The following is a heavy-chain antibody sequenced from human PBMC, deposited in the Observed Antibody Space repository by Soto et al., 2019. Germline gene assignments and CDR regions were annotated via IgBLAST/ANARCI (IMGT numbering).Heavy chain of an antibody. D-gene: IGHD5-18*01. CDR1: GGSFSDYY. V-gene: IGHV4-34*02. Sequence: QVQLQQWGAGLLKPSETLSLTCAVYGGSFSDYYWSWIRQSPGKGLEWIGEINHTGSTNYNPSLKSRVTISVHTSKNQFSLKLNSVTAADTGVYYCASQALDTAIFDYWGEGTLLTVS. CDR3: ASQALDTAIFDY. J-gene: IGHJ4*02. CDR2: INHTGST.